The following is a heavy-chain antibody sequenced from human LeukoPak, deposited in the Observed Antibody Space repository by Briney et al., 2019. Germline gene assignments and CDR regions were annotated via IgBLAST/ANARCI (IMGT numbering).Heavy chain of an antibody. D-gene: IGHD5-24*01. CDR1: GFTFSSYS. CDR3: AKDIWRGDGYNYRHLDY. Sequence: GGSLRLSCAASGFTFSSYSMNWVRQAPGKGLEWVSSISSSSSYIYYADSVKGRFTISRDNAKNSLYLQMNSLRAEDTALYYCAKDIWRGDGYNYRHLDYWGQGTLVTVSS. J-gene: IGHJ4*02. CDR2: ISSSSSYI. V-gene: IGHV3-21*04.